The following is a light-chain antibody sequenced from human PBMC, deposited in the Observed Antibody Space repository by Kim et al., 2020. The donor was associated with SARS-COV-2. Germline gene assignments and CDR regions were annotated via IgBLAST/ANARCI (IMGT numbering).Light chain of an antibody. Sequence: QSALTQPASVSGSPGQSITISCTGTSSDVGSYNLASWYQQHPGKAPKLMIYEVTKRPSGVSNRFSGSKSGNTASLTISGLQAEDEADYYCCSYAGGSTFVFGTGTKVTVL. V-gene: IGLV2-23*02. CDR1: SSDVGSYNL. CDR2: EVT. CDR3: CSYAGGSTFV. J-gene: IGLJ1*01.